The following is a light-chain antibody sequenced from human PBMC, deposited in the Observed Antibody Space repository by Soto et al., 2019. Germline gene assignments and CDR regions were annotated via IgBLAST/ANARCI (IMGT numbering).Light chain of an antibody. CDR3: QQYNSYSSWT. Sequence: EIVMAQSPATLSVSPGERATLSCRASQSVSSTLAWYQRKPGQAPWLLIYGASTRTTGVPARFSGSGSGTEFTLTISSLQPDDFATYYCQQYNSYSSWTFGQGTKVDIK. V-gene: IGKV3-15*01. CDR2: GAS. CDR1: QSVSST. J-gene: IGKJ1*01.